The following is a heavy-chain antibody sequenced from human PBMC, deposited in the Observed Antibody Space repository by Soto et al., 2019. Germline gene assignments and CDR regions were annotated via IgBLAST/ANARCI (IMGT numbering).Heavy chain of an antibody. CDR3: ARAYSYGSGDFDY. D-gene: IGHD5-18*01. Sequence: SETLSLTCTVSGGSISSSSYYWGWIRQPPGKGLEWIGSIYYSGSTFYNPSLKSRVTISVDTSKNQFSLKLSSVTAADTAVYYCARAYSYGSGDFDYWGQGTLVTVSS. CDR1: GGSISSSSYY. CDR2: IYYSGST. J-gene: IGHJ4*02. V-gene: IGHV4-39*01.